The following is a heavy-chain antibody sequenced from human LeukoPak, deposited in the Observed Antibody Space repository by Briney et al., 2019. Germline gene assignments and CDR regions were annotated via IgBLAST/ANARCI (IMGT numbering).Heavy chain of an antibody. V-gene: IGHV4-59*01. CDR3: ATLGELLWGGFDY. Sequence: SETLPLTCTVSGGSISSYYWSWIRQPPGKGLEWIGYIYYSGSTNYNPSLKSRVTISVDTSKNQFSLKLSSVTAADTAVYYCATLGELLWGGFDYWGQGTLVTVSS. J-gene: IGHJ4*02. CDR2: IYYSGST. CDR1: GGSISSYY. D-gene: IGHD3-10*01.